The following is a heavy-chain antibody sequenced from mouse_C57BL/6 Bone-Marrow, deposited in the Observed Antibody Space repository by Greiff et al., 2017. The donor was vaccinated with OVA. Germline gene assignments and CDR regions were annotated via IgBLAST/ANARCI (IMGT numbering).Heavy chain of an antibody. CDR3: ARWGGGKKGFAY. CDR1: GYAFTNYL. J-gene: IGHJ3*01. V-gene: IGHV1-54*01. Sequence: VQLQQSGAELVRPGTSVKVSCKASGYAFTNYLIEWVKQRPGQGLEWIGVINPGSGGTNYNEKFKGKATLTADKSSSTAYMQLSSLTSKDSAVYFCARWGGGKKGFAYWGQGTLVTVSA. CDR2: INPGSGGT.